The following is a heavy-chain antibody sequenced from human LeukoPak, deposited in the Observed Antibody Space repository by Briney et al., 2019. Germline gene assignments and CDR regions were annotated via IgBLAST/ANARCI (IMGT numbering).Heavy chain of an antibody. CDR2: INPNSGGT. D-gene: IGHD6-13*01. V-gene: IGHV1-2*02. CDR3: ARYSSSWYHIDY. CDR1: GYTFTGYY. J-gene: IGHJ4*02. Sequence: ASVKVSCKASGYTFTGYYMHWVRQAPGQGLEWMGWINPNSGGTNYAQKFQGRGTMTRDPSISTAYMELSRLRSHDTAVYYCARYSSSWYHIDYWGQGTLVTVSS.